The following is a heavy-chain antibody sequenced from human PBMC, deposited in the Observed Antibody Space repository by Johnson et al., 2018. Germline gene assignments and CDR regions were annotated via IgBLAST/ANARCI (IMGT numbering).Heavy chain of an antibody. V-gene: IGHV1-46*01. Sequence: QVQLVQSGAEVKKPGASVKVSCKASGYTFTSYYMHWVRQAPGQGLEWMGIINPSGGSTSYPQKFQGRVTITADESTSTAYMELSSLRSEDRAVYYGARDGDSGSYSSFDPWGQGTLVTVSS. CDR3: ARDGDSGSYSSFDP. J-gene: IGHJ5*02. CDR1: GYTFTSYY. CDR2: INPSGGST. D-gene: IGHD1-26*01.